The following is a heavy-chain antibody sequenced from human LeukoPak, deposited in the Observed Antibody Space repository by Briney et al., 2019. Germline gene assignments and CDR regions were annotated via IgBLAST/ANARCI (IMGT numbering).Heavy chain of an antibody. D-gene: IGHD1-26*01. J-gene: IGHJ6*02. CDR2: IYYNGNT. CDR1: DGSINSYY. Sequence: PSETLSLTCSVSDGSINSYYWHWIRRPPGKGLEWIGYIYYNGNTNYSPSLKSRVTMSVDTSKNLFSLKVSSVTAADTAVYYCARGRSNYYGMDVWGQGTTVTVSS. V-gene: IGHV4-59*01. CDR3: ARGRSNYYGMDV.